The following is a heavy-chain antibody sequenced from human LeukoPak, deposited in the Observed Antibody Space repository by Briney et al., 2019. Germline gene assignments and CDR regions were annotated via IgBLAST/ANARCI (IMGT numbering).Heavy chain of an antibody. Sequence: ASVKVSCKASGYTFTTYDINWVRQAAGQGFEWMGWMNPKSGDAGYADKFQGRVAITRDTSINTAYLELSALTSDDTAVYYCARGPFGNCGGGPCHFRHIDNWYDPWGQGTLVTVSS. J-gene: IGHJ5*02. CDR3: ARGPFGNCGGGPCHFRHIDNWYDP. V-gene: IGHV1-8*03. CDR2: MNPKSGDA. D-gene: IGHD2-21*01. CDR1: GYTFTTYD.